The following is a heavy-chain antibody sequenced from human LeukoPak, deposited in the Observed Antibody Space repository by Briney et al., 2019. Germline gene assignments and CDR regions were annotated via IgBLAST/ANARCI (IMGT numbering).Heavy chain of an antibody. CDR3: ARASGDIVETATMGSY. CDR2: ISSSSSSI. Sequence: KPGGSLRLSCAASGFTFSSYSMNWVRQAPGKGLEWVSSISSSSSSIYYADSVKGRFTISRDNAKNSLYLQMNGLRAEDTAVYYCARASGDIVETATMGSYWGQGTLVTVSS. D-gene: IGHD5-18*01. CDR1: GFTFSSYS. V-gene: IGHV3-21*01. J-gene: IGHJ4*02.